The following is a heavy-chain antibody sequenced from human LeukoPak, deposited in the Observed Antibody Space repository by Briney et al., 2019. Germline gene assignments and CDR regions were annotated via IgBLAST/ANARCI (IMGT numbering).Heavy chain of an antibody. CDR1: GFTFSSYW. Sequence: GSLRLSCAASGFTFSSYWMSWVRQAPGKGLEWVANIKQDGSEKYYVDSVKGRFTISRDNAKNSLYLQMNSLRAEDTAVYYCARDYSSWLVYFDYWGQGTLVTVSS. J-gene: IGHJ4*02. CDR3: ARDYSSWLVYFDY. V-gene: IGHV3-7*01. CDR2: IKQDGSEK. D-gene: IGHD6-13*01.